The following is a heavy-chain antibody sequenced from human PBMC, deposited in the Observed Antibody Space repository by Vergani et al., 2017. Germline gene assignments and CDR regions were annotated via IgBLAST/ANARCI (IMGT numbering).Heavy chain of an antibody. CDR1: GFTFSTYG. CDR2: IRYDGSNK. CDR3: AKDRIAVAGMDY. V-gene: IGHV3-30*02. D-gene: IGHD6-19*01. J-gene: IGHJ4*02. Sequence: QVQLVESGGGVVQPGGSLRLSCAASGFTFSTYGIHWVRQAPDKGLEWVAFIRYDGSNKYYADSVKGRFTISRDNSKNTLYLQMNSLRAEDTAVYYCAKDRIAVAGMDYWGQGTLVTVSS.